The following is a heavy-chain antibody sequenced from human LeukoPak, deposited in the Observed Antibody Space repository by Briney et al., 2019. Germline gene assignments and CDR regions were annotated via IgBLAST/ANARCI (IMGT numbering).Heavy chain of an antibody. Sequence: ASVKVSCKASGYTFTSYYMHWVRQAPGQGLEWMGIINPSGGSTSYAQKFQGRVTMTRDTSTSTVYMELSSLRSEDTAVYYCAREEAGDGYNSQRLDYRGQGTLVTVSS. D-gene: IGHD5-24*01. CDR1: GYTFTSYY. CDR2: INPSGGST. V-gene: IGHV1-46*01. J-gene: IGHJ4*02. CDR3: AREEAGDGYNSQRLDY.